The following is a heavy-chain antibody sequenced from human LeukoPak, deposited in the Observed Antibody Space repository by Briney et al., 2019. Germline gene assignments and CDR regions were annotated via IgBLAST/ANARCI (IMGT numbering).Heavy chain of an antibody. D-gene: IGHD3-10*01. J-gene: IGHJ5*02. V-gene: IGHV4-59*08. CDR1: GDSVRSYY. Sequence: KSSETLSLTCSVSGDSVRSYYWSWIRQSPGKGLEWIGNIYYAGSTNYNPSLRSRLSISIDTSKNQFSLRLNTVTAADTAFYYCARREEYYFGSGSYDNWFDPWGQGTPVTVSS. CDR2: IYYAGST. CDR3: ARREEYYFGSGSYDNWFDP.